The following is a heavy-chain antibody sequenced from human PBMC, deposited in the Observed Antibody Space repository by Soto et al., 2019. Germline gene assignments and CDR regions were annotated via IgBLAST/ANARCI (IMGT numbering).Heavy chain of an antibody. Sequence: EVQLVESGGGLVQPGGSLRLSCAASGFTFSTYWMSWVRQAPGKGLEWVATIKQGGSEKYNVDSVKGRFTISRDNAENSLSLQMNSLKSEDTAVYFCARGSQWQADYWGQGTLVTVSS. CDR2: IKQGGSEK. J-gene: IGHJ4*02. CDR3: ARGSQWQADY. V-gene: IGHV3-7*01. CDR1: GFTFSTYW. D-gene: IGHD6-19*01.